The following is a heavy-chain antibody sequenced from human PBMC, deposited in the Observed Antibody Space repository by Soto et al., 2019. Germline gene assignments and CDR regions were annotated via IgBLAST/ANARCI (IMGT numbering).Heavy chain of an antibody. Sequence: PGGSLRLSCAASGFTFSSYAMSWVRQAPGKGLEWVSAISGSGGSTYYADSVKDRFTISRDNSKNTLYLQMNSLRAEDTAVYYCAKNRPVNCSSTSCYYYYYGMDVWGQGTTVTVSS. D-gene: IGHD2-2*01. J-gene: IGHJ6*02. V-gene: IGHV3-23*01. CDR1: GFTFSSYA. CDR3: AKNRPVNCSSTSCYYYYYGMDV. CDR2: ISGSGGST.